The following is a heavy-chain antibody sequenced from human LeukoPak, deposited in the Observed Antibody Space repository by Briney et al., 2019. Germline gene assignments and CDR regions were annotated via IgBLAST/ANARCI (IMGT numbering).Heavy chain of an antibody. CDR3: AKATGNLGN. J-gene: IGHJ4*02. V-gene: IGHV3-23*01. CDR1: GFTFSSYA. Sequence: GGSLRLSCAASGFTFSSYAMSWVRQAPGKGLEWVSTISNNDGTTYYADSVKGRFTISRDNSKNTLYLQIYTLTAEDTARYYCAKATGNLGNWDLGTQVTVSS. CDR2: ISNNDGTT. D-gene: IGHD1-1*01.